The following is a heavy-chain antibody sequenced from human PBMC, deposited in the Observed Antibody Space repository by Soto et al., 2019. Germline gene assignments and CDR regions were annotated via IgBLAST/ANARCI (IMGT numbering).Heavy chain of an antibody. D-gene: IGHD1-7*01. CDR1: GGSVSFDAYS. J-gene: IGHJ5*02. Sequence: QLQLQESGPGLVKPSETLALTCAVYGGSVSFDAYSWGWIRQPPGKGLEWIGTIHYTWSTYYNPSPKRRVTISADTSKNHFSLKLSSVTAADTAVYYCARQDSVTGTVRSRCFRPWGQGIPVTVT. CDR3: ARQDSVTGTVRSRCFRP. V-gene: IGHV4-39*01. CDR2: IHYTWST.